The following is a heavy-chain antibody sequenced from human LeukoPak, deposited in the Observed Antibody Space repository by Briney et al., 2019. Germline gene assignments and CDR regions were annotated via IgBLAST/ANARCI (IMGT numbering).Heavy chain of an antibody. D-gene: IGHD3-22*01. V-gene: IGHV3-23*01. CDR1: GFTFSSYG. CDR3: AKDSETYYYDSSGYCDY. CDR2: ISGSGGST. J-gene: IGHJ4*02. Sequence: GGSLRLSCAASGFTFSSYGMSWVRQAPGKGLEWVSAISGSGGSTYYADSVKGRFTISRDNSKNTLYLQMNSLRAEDTAVYYCAKDSETYYYDSSGYCDYWGQGTLVTVSS.